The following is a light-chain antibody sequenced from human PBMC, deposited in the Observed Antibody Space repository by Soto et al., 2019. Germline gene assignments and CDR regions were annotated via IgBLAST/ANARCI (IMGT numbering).Light chain of an antibody. Sequence: EIVLTQSPGTLSLSPGERATLSCRASQSVSSDYLAWYQQKPGQAPRLLIYGASSRATVIPDRFRGSGAGTDFTLTISRLESEDFAVYSCQQYGSSPLTFGGGTKVAIK. CDR2: GAS. J-gene: IGKJ4*01. CDR3: QQYGSSPLT. CDR1: QSVSSDY. V-gene: IGKV3-20*01.